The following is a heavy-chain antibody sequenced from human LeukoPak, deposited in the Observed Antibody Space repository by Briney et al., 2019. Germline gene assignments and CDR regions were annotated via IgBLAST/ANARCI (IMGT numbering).Heavy chain of an antibody. CDR1: GGSISSYY. CDR3: ARDRPYYYGSGSAYWFDP. J-gene: IGHJ5*02. Sequence: PSETLSLTCTVSGGSISSYYWSWIRQPPGKGLEWIGYIYYSGSTNYNPSLKSRVTISVDTSKNQFSLKLSSVTAADTAVYYCARDRPYYYGSGSAYWFDPWGQGTLVTVSS. D-gene: IGHD3-10*01. V-gene: IGHV4-59*01. CDR2: IYYSGST.